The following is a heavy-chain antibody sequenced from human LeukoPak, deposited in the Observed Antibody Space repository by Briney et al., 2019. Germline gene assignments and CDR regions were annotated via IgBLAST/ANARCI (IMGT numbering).Heavy chain of an antibody. CDR1: GGSISCGSYY. CDR2: IYTSGST. CDR3: ARVLQYDYGDYVDY. Sequence: SETLSLTCTVSGGSISCGSYYWSWIRQPAGKGLEWIGRIYTSGSTNYNPSLKSRVTISVDTSKNQFPLKLSSVTAADTAVYYCARVLQYDYGDYVDYWGQGTLVTVSS. V-gene: IGHV4-61*02. J-gene: IGHJ4*02. D-gene: IGHD4-17*01.